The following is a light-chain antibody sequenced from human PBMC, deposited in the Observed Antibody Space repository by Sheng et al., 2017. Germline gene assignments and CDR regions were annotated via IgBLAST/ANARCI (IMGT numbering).Light chain of an antibody. V-gene: IGKV1-5*03. CDR1: QSISTW. Sequence: DIQMTQSPSTLSASVGDTVTITCRASQSISTWVAWYQQKPGKAPKLLIYKASNLETGVPSRFSGSGSGTDFALSIYFLQPDDFATYYCQHYGRSYTFGQGTEAGDQ. J-gene: IGKJ2*01. CDR3: QHYGRSYT. CDR2: KAS.